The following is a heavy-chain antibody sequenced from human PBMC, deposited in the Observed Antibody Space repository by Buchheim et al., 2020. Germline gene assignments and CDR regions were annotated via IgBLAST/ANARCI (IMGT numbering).Heavy chain of an antibody. D-gene: IGHD6-6*01. J-gene: IGHJ5*02. Sequence: QVQLVESGGGVVQPGRSLRLSCAASGFTFSSYAMHWVRQAPGKGLEWVAVISYDGSNKYYADSVKGRFTISRDTSKNTLYLQMNSLRAEDTAVYYCARSEYSSSSPPGNWFDPWGQGTL. CDR3: ARSEYSSSSPPGNWFDP. CDR1: GFTFSSYA. V-gene: IGHV3-30-3*01. CDR2: ISYDGSNK.